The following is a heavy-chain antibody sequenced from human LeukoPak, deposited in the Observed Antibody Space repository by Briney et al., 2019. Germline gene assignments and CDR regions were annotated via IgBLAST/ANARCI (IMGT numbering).Heavy chain of an antibody. J-gene: IGHJ4*02. CDR1: AFTFSSYA. V-gene: IGHV3-23*01. Sequence: GGSLRLSCAASAFTFSSYAMSWVRQAPGKGLEWVSAITGSGDSTYYADSVKGRFTISRDNGKNSLYLQMNSLRAEDTAVYYCARIAAADIGNFDYWGQGTLVTVSS. CDR3: ARIAAADIGNFDY. CDR2: ITGSGDST. D-gene: IGHD6-13*01.